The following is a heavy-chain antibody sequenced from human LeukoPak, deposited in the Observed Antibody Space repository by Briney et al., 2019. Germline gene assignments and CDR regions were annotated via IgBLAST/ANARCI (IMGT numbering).Heavy chain of an antibody. D-gene: IGHD5-24*01. CDR2: ISGYQGST. V-gene: IGHV1-18*01. J-gene: IGHJ4*02. Sequence: GASVKVSCKASGYTFTHYGITWVRLAPGQGLEWVGCISGYQGSTKYAQNFQGRVTMPIDTSTSTAYMDLRSLRSDDTAIYFCARSALGTITAGPFNYWGQGTLVAVSS. CDR3: ARSALGTITAGPFNY. CDR1: GYTFTHYG.